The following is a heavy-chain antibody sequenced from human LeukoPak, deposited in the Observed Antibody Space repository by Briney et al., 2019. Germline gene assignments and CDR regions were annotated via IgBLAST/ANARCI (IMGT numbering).Heavy chain of an antibody. J-gene: IGHJ5*02. D-gene: IGHD3-10*01. V-gene: IGHV3-23*01. CDR3: AKDSKTYYYGSGSRFDP. Sequence: GGSLRLSCAASGFTFSSYAMSWVRQAPGKGLEWVSAISGSGGSTYYADSVKGRFTISRDNSKNTLYLQMNSLRAEDTAVYYCAKDSKTYYYGSGSRFDPWGQGTLVTVSS. CDR2: ISGSGGST. CDR1: GFTFSSYA.